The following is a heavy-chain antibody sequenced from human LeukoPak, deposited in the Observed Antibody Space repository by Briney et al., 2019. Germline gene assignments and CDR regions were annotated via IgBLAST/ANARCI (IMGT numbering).Heavy chain of an antibody. CDR1: GFTFTSFA. Sequence: PGGSLRLSCAASGFTFTSFAMSWVRQAPGKGLEWVSTISRSGVATYYANSVKGRFTISRDNSKNTLYLQMNSLRAEDTAVYYCASRGYSYGPIDYWGQGTLVTVSS. D-gene: IGHD5-18*01. J-gene: IGHJ4*02. CDR2: ISRSGVAT. V-gene: IGHV3-23*01. CDR3: ASRGYSYGPIDY.